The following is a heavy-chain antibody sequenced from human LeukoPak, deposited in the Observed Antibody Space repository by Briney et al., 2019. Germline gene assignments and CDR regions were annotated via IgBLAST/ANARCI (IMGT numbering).Heavy chain of an antibody. J-gene: IGHJ4*02. D-gene: IGHD1-26*01. V-gene: IGHV4-39*01. CDR1: GGSISSSSYY. Sequence: SETLSLTCTVSGGSISSSSYYWGWIRQPPGKGLEWIGSIYYSGSTYYNPSLKSRVTISVDTSKNQFSLKLSSVTAADTAVYYCARNVGGSYREGIDYWGQGTLVTVSS. CDR3: ARNVGGSYREGIDY. CDR2: IYYSGST.